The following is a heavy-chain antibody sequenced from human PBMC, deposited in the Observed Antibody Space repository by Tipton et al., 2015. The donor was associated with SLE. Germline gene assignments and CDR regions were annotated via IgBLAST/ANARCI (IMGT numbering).Heavy chain of an antibody. CDR3: ARGVTLDV. CDR2: VYHSGST. D-gene: IGHD3-10*01. V-gene: IGHV4-59*08. CDR1: GGSINNYY. Sequence: LRLSCTVSGGSINNYYWNWIRQSPGKGLEWIGHVYHSGSTIYNPSLKSRVTISIDTSNKEFSLNLRYVTAADTAVYYCARGVTLDVWGQGTTVIVPS. J-gene: IGHJ6*02.